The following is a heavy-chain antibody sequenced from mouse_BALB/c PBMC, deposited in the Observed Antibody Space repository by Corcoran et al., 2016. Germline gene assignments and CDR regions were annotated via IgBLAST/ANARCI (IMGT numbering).Heavy chain of an antibody. CDR2: INTYTGET. CDR3: ARGNYRSYYYAMYY. D-gene: IGHD2-14*01. Sequence: QIQLVQSGPELKKPGETVKISCKASGYTFTNYGMNWVNQTPGKGLKWMGWINTYTGETTYADDFKGRFAFSLETSASTAYLQINNLKTEDTATYFCARGNYRSYYYAMYYWGQGTSVTVSS. CDR1: GYTFTNYG. J-gene: IGHJ4*01. V-gene: IGHV9-3-1*01.